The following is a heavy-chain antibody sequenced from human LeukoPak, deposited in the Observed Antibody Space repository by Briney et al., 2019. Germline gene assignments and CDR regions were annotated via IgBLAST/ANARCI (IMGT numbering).Heavy chain of an antibody. J-gene: IGHJ4*02. D-gene: IGHD2-2*01. V-gene: IGHV3-48*01. Sequence: GGSLRLSCAASGFTFSSYSMNWVRQAPGKGLEWVSYISSSSSTIYYADSVKGRFTISRDNAKNSLYLQMNSLRAEDTAVYYCARWDKSFFCNSTSCPDYWGQRTLVTVSS. CDR2: ISSSSSTI. CDR1: GFTFSSYS. CDR3: ARWDKSFFCNSTSCPDY.